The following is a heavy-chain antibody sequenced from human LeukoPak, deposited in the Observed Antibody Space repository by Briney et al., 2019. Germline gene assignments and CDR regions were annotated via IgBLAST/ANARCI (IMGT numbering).Heavy chain of an antibody. CDR3: ARGPLHVLRYFDWAPRSYYFDY. CDR2: INHSGST. J-gene: IGHJ4*02. V-gene: IGHV4-34*01. Sequence: SSETLSLTCAVYGGSFSGYYGSWIRQPPGKGLEWIGEINHSGSTNYNPSLKSRVTISVDTSKNQFSLKLSSVTAADTAVYYCARGPLHVLRYFDWAPRSYYFDYWGQGTLVTVSS. CDR1: GGSFSGYY. D-gene: IGHD3-9*01.